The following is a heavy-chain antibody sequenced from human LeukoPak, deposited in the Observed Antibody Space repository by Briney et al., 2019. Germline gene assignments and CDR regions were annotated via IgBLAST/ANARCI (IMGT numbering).Heavy chain of an antibody. CDR3: ARSYSPFDY. D-gene: IGHD6-13*01. CDR1: GFTFTDYW. V-gene: IGHV3-7*05. Sequence: GGSLRLSCAASGFTFTDYWMSWVRQAPGKGLEWVANIKHDGGEKYYVDSVKGRFTISRDNAKNSLYLQMSSLRAEDTAVYYCARSYSPFDYWGQGTLVTVSS. CDR2: IKHDGGEK. J-gene: IGHJ4*02.